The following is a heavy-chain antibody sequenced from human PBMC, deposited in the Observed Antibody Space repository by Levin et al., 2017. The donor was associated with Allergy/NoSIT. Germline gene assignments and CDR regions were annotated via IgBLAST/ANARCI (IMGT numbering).Heavy chain of an antibody. Sequence: GGSLRLSCKASGGTFSSYAISWVRQAPGQGLEWMGGIIPIFGTANYAQKFQGRVTITADESTSTAYMELSSLRSEDTAVYYCGVSTGTTAIDYWGQGTLVTVSS. CDR2: IIPIFGTA. CDR1: GGTFSSYA. CDR3: GVSTGTTAIDY. V-gene: IGHV1-69*01. J-gene: IGHJ4*02. D-gene: IGHD1-7*01.